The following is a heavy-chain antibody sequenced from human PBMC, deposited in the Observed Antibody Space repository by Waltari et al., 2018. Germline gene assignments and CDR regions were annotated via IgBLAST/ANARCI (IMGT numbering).Heavy chain of an antibody. CDR3: ARDHCSSTSCYAPNWFDP. D-gene: IGHD2-2*01. CDR1: GGSISSSNW. CDR2: IDHSGST. Sequence: QVQLQESGPGLVKPSGTLSLTCAVSGGSISSSNWWSWVRQPPGKGLGWIGEIDHSGSTNYNPSLKSRVTISVDKSKNQFSLKLSSVTAADTAVYYCARDHCSSTSCYAPNWFDPWGQGTLVTVSS. J-gene: IGHJ5*02. V-gene: IGHV4-4*02.